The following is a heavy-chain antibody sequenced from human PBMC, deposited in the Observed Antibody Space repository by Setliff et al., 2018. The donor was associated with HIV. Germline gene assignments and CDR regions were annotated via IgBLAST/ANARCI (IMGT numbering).Heavy chain of an antibody. CDR2: VYFTGHT. CDR3: ARGGTSSNWFDP. D-gene: IGHD1-26*01. J-gene: IGHJ5*02. CDR1: GGSISNSRYY. Sequence: SETLSLTCTVSGGSISNSRYYWSWIRQSPGKGLEWIGYVYFTGHTNFNPSLKSRVSMSLDTSKNQFSLKLTSVTAADTAVYYCARGGTSSNWFDPWGQGTLVTVSS. V-gene: IGHV4-61*01.